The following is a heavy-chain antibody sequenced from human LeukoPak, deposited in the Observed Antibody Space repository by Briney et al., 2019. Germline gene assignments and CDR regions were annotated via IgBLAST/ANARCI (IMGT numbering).Heavy chain of an antibody. V-gene: IGHV3-11*06. D-gene: IGHD6-13*01. J-gene: IGHJ1*01. Sequence: GGSLRLSCAASGFTFSNYWMHWVRQAPGKGLEWVSYISSSSSYTNYADSVKGRFTISRDNAKNSLYLQMNSLRAEDTAVYYCARDSSSWSPKYFQHWGQGTLVTVSS. CDR3: ARDSSSWSPKYFQH. CDR1: GFTFSNYW. CDR2: ISSSSSYT.